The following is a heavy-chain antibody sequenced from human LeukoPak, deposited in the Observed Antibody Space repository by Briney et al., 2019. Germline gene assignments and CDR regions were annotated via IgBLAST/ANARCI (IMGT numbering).Heavy chain of an antibody. CDR3: ARGDSSSWYRFRDFDP. CDR1: GGSSSGYY. CDR2: INHSGST. V-gene: IGHV4-34*01. Sequence: SETLSLTCAVYGGSSSGYYWSWIRQPPGKGLEWIGEINHSGSTNYNPSLKSRVTISVDTSKNQFSLKLSSVTAADTAVYYCARGDSSSWYRFRDFDPWGQGTLVTVSS. J-gene: IGHJ5*02. D-gene: IGHD6-13*01.